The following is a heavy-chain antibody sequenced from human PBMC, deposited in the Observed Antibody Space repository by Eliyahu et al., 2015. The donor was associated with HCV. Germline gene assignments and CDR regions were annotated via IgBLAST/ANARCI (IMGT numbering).Heavy chain of an antibody. Sequence: EVQLVQSGAEVKKPGESLKISCEGSGYSFTTYWIGWVRQMPGKGLEWMGIIYPGDSDTRYSPSFQGQVTISADKSISTAYLQWSSLKAADTAMYYCARRNLAGPIPDAFDIWGQGTMVTVSS. CDR2: IYPGDSDT. CDR1: GYSFTTYW. V-gene: IGHV5-51*01. CDR3: ARRNLAGPIPDAFDI. J-gene: IGHJ3*02. D-gene: IGHD6-19*01.